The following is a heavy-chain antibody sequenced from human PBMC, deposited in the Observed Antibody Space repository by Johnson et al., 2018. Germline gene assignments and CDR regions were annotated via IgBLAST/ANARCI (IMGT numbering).Heavy chain of an antibody. CDR2: IRNRLYGGTA. CDR1: GFTFVDYC. D-gene: IGHD2-2*01. CDR3: TRGQIDAAAQPDF. Sequence: EVQLVETGGDLVQPGRSLRLSCTASGFTFVDYCFSWFRQAPRQGLEWIGFIRNRLYGGTAEYAASATGRFTISRDDSKSIVYLQMNSLNSEDTGLYYCTRGQIDAAAQPDFWGQGTLVTVSS. V-gene: IGHV3-49*03. J-gene: IGHJ4*02.